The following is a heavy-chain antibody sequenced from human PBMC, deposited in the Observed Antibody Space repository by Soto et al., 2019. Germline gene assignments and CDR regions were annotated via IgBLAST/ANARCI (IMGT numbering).Heavy chain of an antibody. Sequence: QLQLQESGPGLVKPSETLSLTCTVSGGSISSSSYYWGWIRQPPGKGLEWIGSIYYSGSTYYNPSLKSRVTISVDTSKNQFSLKLSPVTAADTAVYYCATRIAMGQYNWFDPWGQGTLVTVSS. J-gene: IGHJ5*02. CDR1: GGSISSSSYY. CDR2: IYYSGST. D-gene: IGHD6-19*01. V-gene: IGHV4-39*01. CDR3: ATRIAMGQYNWFDP.